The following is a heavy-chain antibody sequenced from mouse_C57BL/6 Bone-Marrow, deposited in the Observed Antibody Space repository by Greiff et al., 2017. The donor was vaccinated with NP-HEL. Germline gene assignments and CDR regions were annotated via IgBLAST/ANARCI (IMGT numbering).Heavy chain of an antibody. CDR2: INPNYGTT. CDR3: ARSEWSLPYEYFDF. D-gene: IGHD2-1*01. Sequence: VQLQQSGPELVKPGASVKISCKASGYSFTDYNMNWVKQSNGKSLEWIGVINPNYGTTSYNQKFKGKATLTVDQSSSKAYMQLNSLTSEDSAVYYCARSEWSLPYEYFDFWGTGTTLTVSS. J-gene: IGHJ1*03. V-gene: IGHV1-39*01. CDR1: GYSFTDYN.